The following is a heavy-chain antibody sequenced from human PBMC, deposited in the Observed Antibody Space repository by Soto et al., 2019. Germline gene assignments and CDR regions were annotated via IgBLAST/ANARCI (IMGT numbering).Heavy chain of an antibody. V-gene: IGHV3-15*01. Sequence: GGSLRLSCAGSGFTFSNAWMNWVRQAPGKGLEWVGRIKSKANGETIDYTAPVEGRFTISRDDSKTMAYLQMNSLKTEDTAVYYCATGLFFDYWGQGILVTVSS. CDR1: GFTFSNAW. J-gene: IGHJ4*02. D-gene: IGHD2-21*01. CDR3: ATGLFFDY. CDR2: IKSKANGETI.